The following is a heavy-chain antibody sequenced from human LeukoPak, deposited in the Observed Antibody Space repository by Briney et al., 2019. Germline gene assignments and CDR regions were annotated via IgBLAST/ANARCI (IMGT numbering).Heavy chain of an antibody. CDR3: TTSVFLLFGGDAFSV. V-gene: IGHV3-15*01. D-gene: IGHD3-10*01. CDR1: GFTFNNYW. Sequence: GGSLRLSCEASGFTFNNYWMSWVRQAPGKGLEWVGRIKSIGDGGTTDYAAPVKGRFTISRDDSKTTVYLQMNSLHTGDTAVYYCTTSVFLLFGGDAFSVWGQGTMVTVSS. J-gene: IGHJ3*01. CDR2: IKSIGDGGTT.